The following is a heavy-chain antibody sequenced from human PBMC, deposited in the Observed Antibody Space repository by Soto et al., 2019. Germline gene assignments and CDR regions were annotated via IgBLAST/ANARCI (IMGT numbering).Heavy chain of an antibody. CDR2: IKSKTDGGTT. J-gene: IGHJ4*02. CDR3: TTPVDWNDGVDY. V-gene: IGHV3-15*01. D-gene: IGHD1-1*01. Sequence: EVQLVESGGGLVKPGGSLRLSCAASGFTFSNAWMSWVRQAPGKGLEWGGRIKSKTDGGTTDYAGPVKGRFTISRDDSKNTLYQQMNSLKTDDTAVYYCTTPVDWNDGVDYWGQGTLVTVSS. CDR1: GFTFSNAW.